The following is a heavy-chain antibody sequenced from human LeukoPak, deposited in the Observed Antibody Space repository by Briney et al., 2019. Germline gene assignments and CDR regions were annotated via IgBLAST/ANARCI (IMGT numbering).Heavy chain of an antibody. D-gene: IGHD2-2*01. J-gene: IGHJ4*02. CDR3: ARRYCGSISCRIDS. CDR1: GGSFSDYY. CDR2: INHSGDT. Sequence: SETLSLTCAVYGGSFSDYYWSWIRQPPGKGLEWIGEINHSGDTNYNPSLKSRVSISVDTSKNQFPLKVRSVTAADTAVYYCARRYCGSISCRIDSWGQGTLVTVSS. V-gene: IGHV4-34*01.